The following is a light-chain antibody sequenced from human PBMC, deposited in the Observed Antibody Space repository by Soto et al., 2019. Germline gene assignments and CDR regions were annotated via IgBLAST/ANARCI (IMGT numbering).Light chain of an antibody. Sequence: QSVLTQPPSASGTPGQRVTISFSGSSSNIGSNYVYWYKQLPGTAPKLLIYRNNQRPSGVPDRFSGSKSGTSASLAISGLRSEDEADYYCAAWDDSLSVLYVFGTGTKVTVL. CDR3: AAWDDSLSVLYV. J-gene: IGLJ1*01. CDR2: RNN. CDR1: SSNIGSNY. V-gene: IGLV1-47*01.